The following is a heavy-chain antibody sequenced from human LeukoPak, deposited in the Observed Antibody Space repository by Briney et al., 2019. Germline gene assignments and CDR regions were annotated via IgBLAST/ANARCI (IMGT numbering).Heavy chain of an antibody. D-gene: IGHD6-6*01. Sequence: GGSLRLSCTASGFSFSGHWMHWARQLPGKGLVWVSRISPTGSTTSYVDSVKGRFTVSRDNAKNTLYLQVNNLRAEDTAVYYCARGPNSNWSGLDFWGQGTLLTVSS. CDR2: ISPTGSTT. CDR1: GFSFSGHW. J-gene: IGHJ4*02. V-gene: IGHV3-74*01. CDR3: ARGPNSNWSGLDF.